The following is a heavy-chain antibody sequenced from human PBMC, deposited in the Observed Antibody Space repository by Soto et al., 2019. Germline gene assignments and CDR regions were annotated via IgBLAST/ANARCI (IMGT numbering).Heavy chain of an antibody. CDR1: GFTFSSYW. CDR3: ARDITVVVPAAIFRYYYYGMDV. V-gene: IGHV3-7*05. Sequence: GGSLRLSCAASGFTFSSYWMSWVRQAPGKGLEWVANIKQDGSEKYYVDSVKGRFTISRDNAKNSLYLQMNSLRAEDTAVYYCARDITVVVPAAIFRYYYYGMDVWGQGTTVTVSS. D-gene: IGHD2-2*02. CDR2: IKQDGSEK. J-gene: IGHJ6*02.